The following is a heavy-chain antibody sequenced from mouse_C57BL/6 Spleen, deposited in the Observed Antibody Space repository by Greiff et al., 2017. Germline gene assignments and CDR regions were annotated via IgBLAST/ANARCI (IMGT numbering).Heavy chain of an antibody. V-gene: IGHV1-50*01. CDR1: GYTFTSYW. CDR2: IDPSDSYT. Sequence: QVQLKQPGAELVKPGASVKLSCKASGYTFTSYWMQWVKQRPGQGLEWIGEIDPSDSYTNYNQKFKGKATLTVDTSSSTAYMQLSSLTSEDSAVYYCARSYDGYSWFAYWGQGTLVTVSA. J-gene: IGHJ3*01. D-gene: IGHD2-3*01. CDR3: ARSYDGYSWFAY.